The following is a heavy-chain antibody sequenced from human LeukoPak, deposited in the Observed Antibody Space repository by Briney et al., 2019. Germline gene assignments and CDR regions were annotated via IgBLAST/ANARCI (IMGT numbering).Heavy chain of an antibody. J-gene: IGHJ4*02. D-gene: IGHD4-23*01. Sequence: GESLKISCKVSGYRFANYWIGWVRPMPGQGLEWMGIIYPGNSRTRYRPSFQGQVTISADKSISTAYLQWSSLKASDTAIYYCASFSDGKDSDFDHWGQGTLVTVSS. CDR2: IYPGNSRT. CDR1: GYRFANYW. V-gene: IGHV5-51*01. CDR3: ASFSDGKDSDFDH.